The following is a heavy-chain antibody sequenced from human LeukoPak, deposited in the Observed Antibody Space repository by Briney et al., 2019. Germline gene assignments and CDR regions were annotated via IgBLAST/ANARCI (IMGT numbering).Heavy chain of an antibody. CDR1: GFTFSNAW. J-gene: IGHJ4*02. V-gene: IGHV3-15*01. CDR2: IKSKTDGGTT. D-gene: IGHD1-26*01. Sequence: GGSLRLSCAASGFTFSNAWMSWVRQAPGKGLEWVGRIKSKTDGGTTDYAAPVKGRFTISRDDSKNTLYLQMNSLKTEDTAVYYCTILSPQWELLTNFDYWGQGTLVTVSS. CDR3: TILSPQWELLTNFDY.